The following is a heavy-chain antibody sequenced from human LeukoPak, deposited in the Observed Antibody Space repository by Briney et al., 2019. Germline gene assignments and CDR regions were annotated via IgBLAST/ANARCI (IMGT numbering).Heavy chain of an antibody. D-gene: IGHD3-3*01. CDR1: GASISSHY. CDR3: ARSYDTNFDY. J-gene: IGHJ4*02. Sequence: PSETLSLTCSVSGASISSHYWSWIRQPPGKGLEWIGYIHYSGSTNCNPSLKSRVTISLDTSKNQFSLKLTSVTAADTAVYYCARSYDTNFDYWGQGTLVTVSS. V-gene: IGHV4-59*11. CDR2: IHYSGST.